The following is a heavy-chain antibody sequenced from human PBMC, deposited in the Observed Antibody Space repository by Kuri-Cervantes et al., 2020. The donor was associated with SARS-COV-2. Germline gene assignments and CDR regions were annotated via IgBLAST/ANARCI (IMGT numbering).Heavy chain of an antibody. CDR1: GFTFSSYG. Sequence: GSLLKISCAASGFTFSSYGMHWVRQAPGKGLEWVAVISYDGSNKYYADSVKGRFTISRDNSKNTLYLQMNSLRAEDTAVYYCAKDRSTVTTAIGIFDYWGQGTLVTVSS. D-gene: IGHD4-17*01. CDR2: ISYDGSNK. J-gene: IGHJ4*02. CDR3: AKDRSTVTTAIGIFDY. V-gene: IGHV3-30*18.